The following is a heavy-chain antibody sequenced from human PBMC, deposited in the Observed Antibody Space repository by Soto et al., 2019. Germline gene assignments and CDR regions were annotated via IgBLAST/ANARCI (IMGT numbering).Heavy chain of an antibody. V-gene: IGHV3-23*01. CDR3: AKEVLGKFDFES. Sequence: GSLRLSCAASGFTFSSYAMSWVRQAPGKGLEWVSIISGRSIDTYYADSVKGRFTISRDSSENTLILQMNSLRVEDTAVYYCAKEVLGKFDFESWGQGTLVTVSS. D-gene: IGHD2-8*01. CDR2: ISGRSIDT. J-gene: IGHJ4*02. CDR1: GFTFSSYA.